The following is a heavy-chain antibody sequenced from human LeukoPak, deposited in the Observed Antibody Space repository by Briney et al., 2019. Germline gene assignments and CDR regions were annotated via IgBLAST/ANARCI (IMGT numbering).Heavy chain of an antibody. J-gene: IGHJ6*03. Sequence: ASVKVSCKASGYTFTSYDINWVRQATGQGLEWMGWMNPNSGNTGYAQKFQGRVTITRNTSISTAYMEPSSLRSEDTAVYYCARKYSGYDPYYYYYMDVWGKGTTVTVSS. V-gene: IGHV1-8*03. CDR1: GYTFTSYD. D-gene: IGHD5-12*01. CDR3: ARKYSGYDPYYYYYMDV. CDR2: MNPNSGNT.